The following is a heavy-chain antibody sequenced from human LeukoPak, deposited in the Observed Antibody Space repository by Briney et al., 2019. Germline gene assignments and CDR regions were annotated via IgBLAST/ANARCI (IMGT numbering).Heavy chain of an antibody. CDR3: TRGAGWLIDY. Sequence: SETLSLTCTVSDDSISDYYRGWIRQPPGKGLEWIGYFHNSGTSTYNPSLKSRVTISADTSKNQFPLKLNSLTTADTAVYYCTRGAGWLIDYWGQGILVTVSS. V-gene: IGHV4-59*01. CDR2: FHNSGTS. CDR1: DDSISDYY. D-gene: IGHD3-16*01. J-gene: IGHJ4*02.